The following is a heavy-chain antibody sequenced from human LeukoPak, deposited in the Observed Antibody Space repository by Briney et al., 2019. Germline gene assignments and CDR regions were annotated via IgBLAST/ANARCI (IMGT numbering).Heavy chain of an antibody. CDR1: GGSISSSSYY. Sequence: SETLSLTCTVSGGSISSSSYYWGWIRQPPGKGLEWIGSIYYSGSTYYNPSLKSRVTISVDTSKNQFSLKLSSVTAADTAVYYHARKIVLMVYAIDYWGQGTLVTVSS. D-gene: IGHD2-8*01. CDR3: ARKIVLMVYAIDY. V-gene: IGHV4-39*01. CDR2: IYYSGST. J-gene: IGHJ4*02.